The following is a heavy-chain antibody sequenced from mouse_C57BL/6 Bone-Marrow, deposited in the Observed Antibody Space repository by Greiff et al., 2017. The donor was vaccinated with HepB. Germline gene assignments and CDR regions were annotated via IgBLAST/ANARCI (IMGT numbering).Heavy chain of an antibody. D-gene: IGHD2-12*01. V-gene: IGHV5-17*01. Sequence: EVMLVESGGGLVKPGGSLKLSCAASGFTFSDYGMHWVRQAPEKGLEWVAYISSGSSTIYYADTVKGRFTISRDNAKNTLFLQMTSLRSEDTAMYYCARRETYDGDYWGQGTTLTVSS. CDR1: GFTFSDYG. J-gene: IGHJ2*01. CDR3: ARRETYDGDY. CDR2: ISSGSSTI.